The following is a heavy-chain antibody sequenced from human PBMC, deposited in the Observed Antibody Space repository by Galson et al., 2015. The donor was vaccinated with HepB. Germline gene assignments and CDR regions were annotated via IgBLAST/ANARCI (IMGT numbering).Heavy chain of an antibody. Sequence: SLRLSCAASGFTFSSYAMSWVRQAPGKGLEWVSAISGSGGSTYYADSVKGRFTISRDNSKNTLYLQMNSLRAEDTAVYYCAKSPNVLMVYALRVHFDYWGQGTLVTVSS. V-gene: IGHV3-23*01. CDR3: AKSPNVLMVYALRVHFDY. J-gene: IGHJ4*02. CDR2: ISGSGGST. CDR1: GFTFSSYA. D-gene: IGHD2-8*01.